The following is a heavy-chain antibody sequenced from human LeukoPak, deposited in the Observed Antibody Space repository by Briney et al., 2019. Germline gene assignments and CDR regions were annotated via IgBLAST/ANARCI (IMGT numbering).Heavy chain of an antibody. D-gene: IGHD2-15*01. V-gene: IGHV4-34*01. CDR1: GGSFSGYY. Sequence: SETLSLTCAVYGGSFSGYYWSWIRQPPGKGLEWIGEINHSGSTNYNASLKSRVTISVDTSKNQFSLKLSSVTAADTAVYYCACRSNMTNWSDPWSQGTLVTVSS. J-gene: IGHJ5*02. CDR3: ACRSNMTNWSDP. CDR2: INHSGST.